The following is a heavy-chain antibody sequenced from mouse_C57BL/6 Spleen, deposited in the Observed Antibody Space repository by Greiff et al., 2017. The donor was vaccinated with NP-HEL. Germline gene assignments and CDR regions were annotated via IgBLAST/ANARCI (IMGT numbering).Heavy chain of an antibody. CDR1: GYAFTNYL. CDR2: INPGSGGT. V-gene: IGHV1-54*01. D-gene: IGHD2-5*01. CDR3: ALYSNFPFAY. Sequence: QVQLQQSGAELVRPGTSVQVSCKASGYAFTNYLIEWVKQRPGQGLEWIGVINPGSGGTNYNEKFKGKATLTADKSSSTAYMQLSSLTSEDSAVYFCALYSNFPFAYWGQGTLVTVSA. J-gene: IGHJ3*01.